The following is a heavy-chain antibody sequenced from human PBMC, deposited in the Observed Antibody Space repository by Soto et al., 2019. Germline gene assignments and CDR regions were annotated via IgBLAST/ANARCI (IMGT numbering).Heavy chain of an antibody. Sequence: SETLSLTCTVSGGSISSSSYYWGWIRQPPGKGLEWIGSIYYSGSTYYNPSLKSRVTISVHTSKNQSSLKLSSVTAADTAVYYCARSQRGHDYDFWSGYYLGGSAALSSYYYYMDVWGKGTTVTVSS. D-gene: IGHD3-3*01. CDR1: GGSISSSSYY. CDR3: ARSQRGHDYDFWSGYYLGGSAALSSYYYYMDV. CDR2: IYYSGST. V-gene: IGHV4-39*01. J-gene: IGHJ6*03.